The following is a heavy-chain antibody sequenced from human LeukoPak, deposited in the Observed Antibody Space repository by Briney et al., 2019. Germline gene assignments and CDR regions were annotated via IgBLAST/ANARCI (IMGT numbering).Heavy chain of an antibody. V-gene: IGHV4-59*11. CDR1: GGSISSHY. CDR2: IYYSGST. D-gene: IGHD6-6*01. CDR3: ARGRAARPLDY. Sequence: SETLSLTCTVPGGSISSHYWSWIRQPPGKGLESIGYIYYSGSTNYNPSLKSRVNISVDTSKNQFSLKLSSVTAADTAVYYCARGRAARPLDYWGQGTLVTVSS. J-gene: IGHJ4*02.